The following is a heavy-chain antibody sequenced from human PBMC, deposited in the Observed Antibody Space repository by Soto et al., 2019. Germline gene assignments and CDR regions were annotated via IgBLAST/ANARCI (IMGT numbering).Heavy chain of an antibody. CDR1: GGTFSSYA. J-gene: IGHJ3*02. Sequence: SVKVSCKASGGTFSSYAISWVRQAPGQGLEWMGGIIPIFGTANYAQKFQGRVTITADESTSTAYMELSSLRSEDTAVYYCASRSMIVTAFDIWGRGTMVTVSS. V-gene: IGHV1-69*13. D-gene: IGHD3-22*01. CDR2: IIPIFGTA. CDR3: ASRSMIVTAFDI.